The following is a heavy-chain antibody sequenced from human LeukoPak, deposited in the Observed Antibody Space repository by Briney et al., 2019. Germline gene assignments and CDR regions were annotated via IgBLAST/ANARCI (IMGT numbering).Heavy chain of an antibody. Sequence: PGGSLLISCAPSGFTFSNAWMSWVRQAPGKGLEWVGRIKSKSDGVKTDYAAPVKGRFTISGDDSKNTLYLQMNSLKTGDTAVYYCTTGVLTGFPRWGQGTLATVS. V-gene: IGHV3-15*01. CDR1: GFTFSNAW. CDR2: IKSKSDGVKT. CDR3: TTGVLTGFPR. D-gene: IGHD3-9*01. J-gene: IGHJ4*02.